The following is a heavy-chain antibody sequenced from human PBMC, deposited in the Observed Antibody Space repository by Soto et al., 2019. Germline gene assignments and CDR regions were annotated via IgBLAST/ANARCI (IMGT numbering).Heavy chain of an antibody. CDR2: IIPYYNTL. Sequence: QAQVVQSGAEVRKPGSSVKLSCKASEGTFNSYAIAWVRQAPGQGLEWMGGIIPYYNTLNYAQKFQDRITITADDSTNTVYMELSSLRADDTAAYFCASGASRWYPYFFDSWAQGTLVTVSS. D-gene: IGHD6-13*01. J-gene: IGHJ4*02. CDR3: ASGASRWYPYFFDS. CDR1: EGTFNSYA. V-gene: IGHV1-69*01.